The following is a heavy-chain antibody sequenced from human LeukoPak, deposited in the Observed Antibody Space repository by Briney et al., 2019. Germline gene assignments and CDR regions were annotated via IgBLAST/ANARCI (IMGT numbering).Heavy chain of an antibody. CDR2: IGHDGSFK. D-gene: IGHD3-16*01. CDR3: ARDLGRGSYVDY. V-gene: IGHV3-33*01. J-gene: IGHJ4*02. CDR1: GFPFSVYG. Sequence: GGSLRLSCAASGFPFSVYGMHWVRQAPGKGLEWVVVIGHDGSFKESADAVKGRFTISRDNPRNTLYLHMSSLRAEDTAVYYCARDLGRGSYVDYWGQGSLVTVSS.